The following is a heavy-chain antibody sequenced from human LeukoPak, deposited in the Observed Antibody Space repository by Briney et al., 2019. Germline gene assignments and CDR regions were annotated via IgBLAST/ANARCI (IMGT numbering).Heavy chain of an antibody. D-gene: IGHD3-16*01. J-gene: IGHJ5*02. CDR2: INTKTRNP. CDR1: GYTFTKYA. V-gene: IGHV7-4-1*02. Sequence: VASVKVSCKASGYTFTKYAMNWVRQAPGHGLEWMGWINTKTRNPTYAQGFTGRFVFSLDTSVSTAYLQISSLKAEDTAVYYCARISGDFGDLGDPWGQGTLVTISS. CDR3: ARISGDFGDLGDP.